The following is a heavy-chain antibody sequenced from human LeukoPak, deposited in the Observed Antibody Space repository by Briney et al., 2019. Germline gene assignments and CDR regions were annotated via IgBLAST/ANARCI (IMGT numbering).Heavy chain of an antibody. Sequence: PGGSLRLSCAASGFTFSSYSMHWVRQAPGKGLEWVSYISRSGSTIYYADSVKGRFTISRDDAKNSLYLQMHSLRADDTAVYYCAKPPYYYGSGSYHPDAFDIWGQGTMVTVSS. V-gene: IGHV3-48*01. CDR2: ISRSGSTI. J-gene: IGHJ3*02. D-gene: IGHD3-10*01. CDR1: GFTFSSYS. CDR3: AKPPYYYGSGSYHPDAFDI.